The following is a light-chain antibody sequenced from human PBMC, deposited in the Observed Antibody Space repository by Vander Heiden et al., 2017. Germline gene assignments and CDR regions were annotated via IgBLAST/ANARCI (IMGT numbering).Light chain of an antibody. CDR2: LGS. V-gene: IGKV2-28*01. J-gene: IGKJ3*01. CDR1: QSLLNSNGYNY. Sequence: DIVMIQSPLSLPVTLGQPASISCRSSQSLLNSNGYNYLDWYLQKPGQSRQLLIYLGSNRASGVPDRFSGSGSGTDFTLKISRVEAEDVGVYYCMEALQVTFSPGTKVDIK. CDR3: MEALQVT.